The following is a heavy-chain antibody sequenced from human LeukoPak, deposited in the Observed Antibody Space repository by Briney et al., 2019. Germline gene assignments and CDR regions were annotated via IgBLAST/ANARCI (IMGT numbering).Heavy chain of an antibody. CDR3: AELGITMIGGV. D-gene: IGHD3-10*02. V-gene: IGHV3-48*03. Sequence: GGSLRLSCAASGFTFSSDAMSWVRQAPGKGLEWVSYISSSGSTIYYADSVKGRFTISRDNAKNSLYLQMNSLRAEDTAVYYCAELGITMIGGVWGKGTTVTISS. CDR2: ISSSGSTI. CDR1: GFTFSSDA. J-gene: IGHJ6*04.